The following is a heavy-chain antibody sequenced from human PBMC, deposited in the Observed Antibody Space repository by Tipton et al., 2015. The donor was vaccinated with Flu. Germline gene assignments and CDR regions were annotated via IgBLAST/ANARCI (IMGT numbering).Heavy chain of an antibody. CDR3: AMYTRNGFDP. D-gene: IGHD1-1*01. Sequence: TLSLTCAVYGGSFSGCYWSWIRQPPGKGLEWIGEINHSGSTNYNPSLKSRVTISVDTSKNQFSLKLSSVTAADTAVYYCAMYTRNGFDPWGQGTLVTVSS. V-gene: IGHV4-34*01. CDR1: GGSFSGCY. CDR2: INHSGST. J-gene: IGHJ5*02.